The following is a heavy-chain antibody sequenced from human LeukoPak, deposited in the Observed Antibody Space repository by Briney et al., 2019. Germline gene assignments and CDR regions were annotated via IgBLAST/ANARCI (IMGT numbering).Heavy chain of an antibody. D-gene: IGHD2-2*01. V-gene: IGHV4-39*01. J-gene: IGHJ6*02. CDR1: GGSISSSSYY. CDR3: ARLLVVVPAATTYYYYYYGMDV. Sequence: SETLSLTCTVSGGSISSSSYYWGWLRQPPGKGLEWIGSIYYSGSTYYNPSLKSRVTISVDTSKNQFSLKLNSVTAADTAVYYCARLLVVVPAATTYYYYYYGMDVWGQGTTVTVSS. CDR2: IYYSGST.